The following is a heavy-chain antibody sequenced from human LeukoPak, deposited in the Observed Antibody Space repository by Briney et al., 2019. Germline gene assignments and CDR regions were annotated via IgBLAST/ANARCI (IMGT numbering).Heavy chain of an antibody. CDR1: GYTFTGYY. D-gene: IGHD6-19*01. V-gene: IGHV1-2*02. CDR2: INPNSGDT. Sequence: ASVKVSCKTSGYTFTGYYIHWVRQAPGQGLEWMGWINPNSGDTNYPQNFQGRVTMTRVTSISTVYMELSSLRFDDTAVYYCGRDIGWSPFFWGQGTLVTVSS. CDR3: GRDIGWSPFF. J-gene: IGHJ4*02.